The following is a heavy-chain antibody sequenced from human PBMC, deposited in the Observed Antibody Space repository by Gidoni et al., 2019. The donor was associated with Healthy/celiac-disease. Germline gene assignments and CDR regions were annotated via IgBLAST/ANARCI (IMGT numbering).Heavy chain of an antibody. Sequence: QVQLQQWGAGLLKPSETLSRTCAVYGGSFRGYYWCWIRQPPGQGLEWIGESNHSGSTNYHPSLKSRVTISVDTSKNQFSLKLSSVTAADTAVYYCARGSTNRYSSGWPYFDYWGQGTLVTVSS. J-gene: IGHJ4*02. CDR1: GGSFRGYY. CDR2: SNHSGST. CDR3: ARGSTNRYSSGWPYFDY. D-gene: IGHD6-19*01. V-gene: IGHV4-34*01.